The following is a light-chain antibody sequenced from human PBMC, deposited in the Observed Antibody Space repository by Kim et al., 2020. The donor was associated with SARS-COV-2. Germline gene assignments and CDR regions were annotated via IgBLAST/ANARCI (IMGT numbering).Light chain of an antibody. Sequence: VLTQSPATLSLSPGERATLSCRASQSVDTYLAWYLQKPGQAPRLLIYDSFIRATGFPPRFSGSGSGTDFTLTISSLQLEDFGVYYCQQRYSWPLTFGGGTKVDIK. J-gene: IGKJ4*01. V-gene: IGKV3-11*01. CDR2: DSF. CDR1: QSVDTY. CDR3: QQRYSWPLT.